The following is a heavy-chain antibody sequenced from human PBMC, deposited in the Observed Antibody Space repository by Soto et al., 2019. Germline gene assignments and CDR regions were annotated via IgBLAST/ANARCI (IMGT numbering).Heavy chain of an antibody. Sequence: PGGSRRLSCAASGFTFSSYAMSWVRQAPGKGLEWVSSISGPSSDSSTYYADSVRGRFTISRDNSKNTLYLQMNSLRVEDTAVYYCVKTISLFDYWGQGTLVTVSS. J-gene: IGHJ4*02. CDR2: ISGPSSDSST. V-gene: IGHV3-23*01. CDR1: GFTFSSYA. CDR3: VKTISLFDY.